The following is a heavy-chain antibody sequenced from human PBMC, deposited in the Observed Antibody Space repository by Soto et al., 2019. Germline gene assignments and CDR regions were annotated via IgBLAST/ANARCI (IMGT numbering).Heavy chain of an antibody. J-gene: IGHJ1*01. D-gene: IGHD6-13*01. CDR1: GYTFTNYG. CDR2: INGYNDNT. CDR3: ARGGSSWSAEYYQH. V-gene: IGHV1-18*01. Sequence: QVQLVQSGAEVKRPGASVKVSCKASGYTFTNYGIIWVRQAPGQGPEWMGWINGYNDNTKYAKKFQGRVTMTTDTSTSTAYMEVRSLRSDDTAIYYCARGGSSWSAEYYQHWGQGTLVIVSS.